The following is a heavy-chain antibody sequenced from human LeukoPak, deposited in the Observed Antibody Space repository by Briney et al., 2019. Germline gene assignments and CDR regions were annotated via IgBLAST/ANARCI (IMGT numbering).Heavy chain of an antibody. J-gene: IGHJ4*01. CDR3: ARADTSDILTGYSDY. V-gene: IGHV3-21*01. CDR1: GFTFNSYS. CDR2: TSSSSSYI. D-gene: IGHD3-9*01. Sequence: GGSLRLSCTASGFTFNSYSMNWVRQAPGKGLEWVSSTSSSSSYIYYADSVKGRFTISRDNAKKSLYLQMNRLRAEDTAVYFCARADTSDILTGYSDYWGHGTLVTVSS.